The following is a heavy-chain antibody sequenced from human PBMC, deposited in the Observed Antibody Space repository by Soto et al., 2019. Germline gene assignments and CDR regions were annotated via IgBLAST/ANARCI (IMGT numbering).Heavy chain of an antibody. CDR2: IYDTGST. J-gene: IGHJ3*01. V-gene: IGHV4-59*01. Sequence: SETLSLTCTVSGSSIKNYYWTWIRQPPGKGLECIGYIYDTGSTSYNPTLKSRVTMSIDTSKSQFSLNLNSVTAADAAVYYCARENIIMDAFDFWGQGTMVTVSS. D-gene: IGHD2-8*01. CDR1: GSSIKNYY. CDR3: ARENIIMDAFDF.